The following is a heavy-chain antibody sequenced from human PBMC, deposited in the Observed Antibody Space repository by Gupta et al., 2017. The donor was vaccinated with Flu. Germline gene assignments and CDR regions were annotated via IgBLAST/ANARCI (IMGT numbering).Heavy chain of an antibody. CDR2: INPSGGST. V-gene: IGHV1-46*01. CDR1: GYTFTSYY. J-gene: IGHJ5*02. D-gene: IGHD6-6*01. Sequence: QVQLVQSGAEVKKPGASVKVSCKASGYTFTSYYMHWVRQAPGQGLEWMGIINPSGGSTSYAQKFQGRVTMTRDTSTSTVYMELSSLRSEDTAVYYCARDGGSSSSFMDWFDPWGQGTLVTVSS. CDR3: ARDGGSSSSFMDWFDP.